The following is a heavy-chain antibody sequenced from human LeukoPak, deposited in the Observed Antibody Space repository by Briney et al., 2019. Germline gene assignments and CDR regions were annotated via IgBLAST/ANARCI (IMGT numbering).Heavy chain of an antibody. CDR3: AILADSSGRGSFDY. CDR1: GFTFSSYG. Sequence: GGSLRLSCAASGFTFSSYGMHWVRQAPGKGLEWVAVISYDGSNKYYADSVKGRFTISRDNSKNTLYLQMNSLRAEGTAVYYCAILADSSGRGSFDYWGQGTLVTVSS. CDR2: ISYDGSNK. J-gene: IGHJ4*02. V-gene: IGHV3-30*03. D-gene: IGHD6-25*01.